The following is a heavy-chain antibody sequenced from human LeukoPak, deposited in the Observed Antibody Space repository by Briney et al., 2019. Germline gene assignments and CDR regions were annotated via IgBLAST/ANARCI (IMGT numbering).Heavy chain of an antibody. D-gene: IGHD3-10*01. CDR1: GFTFSSYW. V-gene: IGHV3-74*01. Sequence: QPGGSLRLSCAASGFTFSSYWMHWVRQAPGKGLVWVSRINSDGSSTSYADSVKGRFTISRDNAKNTLYLQMNSLRAEDTAVYYCAREVGSGSYYYYYGMDVWGQGTTVTVSS. CDR3: AREVGSGSYYYYYGMDV. J-gene: IGHJ6*02. CDR2: INSDGSST.